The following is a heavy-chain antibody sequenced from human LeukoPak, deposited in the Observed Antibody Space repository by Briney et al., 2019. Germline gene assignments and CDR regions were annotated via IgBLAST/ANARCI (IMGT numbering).Heavy chain of an antibody. CDR3: AKPPYSSYVVPTV. CDR1: GFTFSDYY. J-gene: IGHJ4*02. Sequence: PGGSLRLSCAASGFTFSDYYMSWIRQAPGKGLEWVSVISNSGDTYYSDSVKGRFTVSRDNSKNTLYLEMNILRAEDTAVYYCAKPPYSSYVVPTVWGQGTLVTVSP. CDR2: ISNSGDT. D-gene: IGHD4-11*01. V-gene: IGHV3-23*01.